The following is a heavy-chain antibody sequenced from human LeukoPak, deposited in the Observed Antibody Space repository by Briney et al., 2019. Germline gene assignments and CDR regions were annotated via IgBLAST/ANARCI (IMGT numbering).Heavy chain of an antibody. Sequence: GASVKVSCKAPGYTFTSYGISWVRQAPGQGLEWMGWISAYNGNTNYAQKLQGRVTMTTDTSTSTAYMELRSLRSDDTAVYYCARRAGSSGWNDFDYWGQGTLVTVSS. J-gene: IGHJ4*02. CDR1: GYTFTSYG. CDR2: ISAYNGNT. CDR3: ARRAGSSGWNDFDY. D-gene: IGHD6-19*01. V-gene: IGHV1-18*01.